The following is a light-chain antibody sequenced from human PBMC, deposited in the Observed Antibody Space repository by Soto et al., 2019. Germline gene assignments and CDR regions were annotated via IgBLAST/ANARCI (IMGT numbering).Light chain of an antibody. CDR1: SSDVGKYDR. Sequence: QPVLTQPPSVSGSPGQSVTISCTGTSSDVGKYDRVSWYQQPPGTAPKLIIYEVINRPSGVPARFSGSKSGNTASLTISGLQAEDEADYCSSYMSTSRYVFGAGTKLTVL. CDR2: EVI. J-gene: IGLJ1*01. CDR3: SSYMSTSRYV. V-gene: IGLV2-18*02.